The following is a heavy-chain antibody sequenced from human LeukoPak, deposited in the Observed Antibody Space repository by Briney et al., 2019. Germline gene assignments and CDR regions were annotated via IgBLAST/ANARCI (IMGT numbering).Heavy chain of an antibody. V-gene: IGHV4-38-2*02. J-gene: IGHJ1*01. CDR2: IYHSGST. CDR3: SRGGPVAGTHKYFQH. D-gene: IGHD6-19*01. Sequence: SETLSLTCTVSGYSISSGYYWGWIRQPPGKGLEWIGSIYHSGSTYYNPSLKSRVTISVDTSKNQFSLKLSSVTAADTAVYYCSRGGPVAGTHKYFQHWARAPWSPSPQ. CDR1: GYSISSGYY.